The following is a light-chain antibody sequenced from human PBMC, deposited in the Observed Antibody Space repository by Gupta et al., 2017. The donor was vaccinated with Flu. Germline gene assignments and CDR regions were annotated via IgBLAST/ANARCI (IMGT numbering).Light chain of an antibody. CDR1: QSVSSN. CDR3: QQYINWPPLYT. V-gene: IGKV3-15*01. J-gene: IGKJ2*01. CDR2: GAS. Sequence: EIVMTQSPGALSVSPGERATLSCRASQSVSSNLAWYQQKPGQAPRLLIYGASTRATGIPARCSGSGSGTEFTRTISSLQAEDFAVYCCQQYINWPPLYTFGQWTKLEIK.